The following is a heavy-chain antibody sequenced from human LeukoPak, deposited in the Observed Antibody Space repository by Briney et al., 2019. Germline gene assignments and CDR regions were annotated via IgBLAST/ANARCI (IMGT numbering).Heavy chain of an antibody. CDR1: GYTFTSYD. Sequence: ASVKVSCKASGYTFTSYDINWVGQAPGQGLEWMGWMNANSGNTGYAQKFQGRVTMTRNTSISTAYMELSSLRSEDTAVYYCARGRDIVLMVYASPSRYFDYWGQGTLVTVSS. J-gene: IGHJ4*02. CDR3: ARGRDIVLMVYASPSRYFDY. V-gene: IGHV1-8*01. D-gene: IGHD2-8*01. CDR2: MNANSGNT.